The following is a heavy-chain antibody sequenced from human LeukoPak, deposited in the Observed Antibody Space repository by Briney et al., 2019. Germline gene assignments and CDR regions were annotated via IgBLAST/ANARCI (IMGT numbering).Heavy chain of an antibody. CDR2: MNPNSGNT. V-gene: IGHV1-8*01. CDR1: GYTFTSYD. Sequence: ASVKVSCKASGYTFTSYDINWVRQATGQGLEWMGWMNPNSGNTGYAQKFQGRVNMTRNTSISTAYMELSSLRSEDTAVYYCATRVSGRYVTLNWNEEDFWGQGTLVTVSS. J-gene: IGHJ4*02. D-gene: IGHD1-1*01. CDR3: ATRVSGRYVTLNWNEEDF.